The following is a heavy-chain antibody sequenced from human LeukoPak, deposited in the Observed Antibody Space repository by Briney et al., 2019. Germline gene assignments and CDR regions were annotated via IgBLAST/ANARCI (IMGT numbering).Heavy chain of an antibody. D-gene: IGHD3-3*01. CDR2: IYYSGST. V-gene: IGHV4-31*03. Sequence: SETLSLTCTVSGGSISSGGYYWSWIRQHPGKGLEWIGYIYYSGSTYYNPSLKSRVTISVDTSKNQFSLKLSSVTAADTAVYYCATDPIGRYDFWSGPVFDYWGQGTLVTVSS. J-gene: IGHJ4*02. CDR1: GGSISSGGYY. CDR3: ATDPIGRYDFWSGPVFDY.